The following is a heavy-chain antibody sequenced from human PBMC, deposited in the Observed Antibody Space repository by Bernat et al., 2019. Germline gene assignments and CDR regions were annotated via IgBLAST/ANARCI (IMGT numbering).Heavy chain of an antibody. CDR3: ARDSSDEFPTNSYYMDV. CDR2: ISAYNGNT. J-gene: IGHJ6*03. V-gene: IGHV1-18*01. Sequence: QVQLVQSGAEVKKPGASVKVSCKASGYTFTSYGISWVRQAPGQGLEWMGWISAYNGNTNYAQKLQGRVTMTTDTSTSTAYMELRSLRSDDTAVYYCARDSSDEFPTNSYYMDVWGKGTTVTVSS. CDR1: GYTFTSYG. D-gene: IGHD2-21*01.